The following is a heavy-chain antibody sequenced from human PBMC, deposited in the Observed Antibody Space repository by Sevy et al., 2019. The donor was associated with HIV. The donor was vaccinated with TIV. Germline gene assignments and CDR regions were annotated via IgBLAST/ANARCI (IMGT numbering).Heavy chain of an antibody. CDR3: ARELLDSWSGPINFYFGMDV. CDR2: IDPKSGDS. V-gene: IGHV1-2*02. J-gene: IGHJ6*02. CDR1: GYTFTEYY. D-gene: IGHD3-3*01. Sequence: ASVKVSCKASGYTFTEYYIHWVRQAPGQGLEWVGWIDPKSGDSKSAQRFKGRVTMARDTSIGTAYMELNRLRSDDTALFYCARELLDSWSGPINFYFGMDVWGQGTTVTVSS.